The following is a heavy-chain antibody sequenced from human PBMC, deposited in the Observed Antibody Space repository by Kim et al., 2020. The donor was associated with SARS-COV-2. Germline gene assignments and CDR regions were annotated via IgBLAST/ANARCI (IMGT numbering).Heavy chain of an antibody. CDR3: ARSGYSPWVCYYYGMDV. D-gene: IGHD5-18*01. Sequence: SETLSLTCTVSGASISGFYWTWIRQPPGKGLEWIGHIYDSGVTKNNPSLQSRVTLSVDTSRNQSSLRLRSVTAADTALYYCARSGYSPWVCYYYGMDVWGRGTAITVSS. CDR1: GASISGFY. CDR2: IYDSGVT. J-gene: IGHJ6*01. V-gene: IGHV4-59*01.